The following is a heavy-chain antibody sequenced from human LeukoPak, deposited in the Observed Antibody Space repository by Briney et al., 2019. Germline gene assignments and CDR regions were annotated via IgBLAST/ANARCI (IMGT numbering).Heavy chain of an antibody. CDR1: GGSIGSYY. CDR2: VHYGGST. J-gene: IGHJ4*02. Sequence: PSETLSLTCTVSGGSIGSYYWNWIRQAPGKGLGWIGYVHYGGSTNHNSSLRSRVTISLDKSNNEYSLKLSSVTAADTAVYYCAREGVAGGFDYWGQGTLV. CDR3: AREGVAGGFDY. D-gene: IGHD6-19*01. V-gene: IGHV4-59*01.